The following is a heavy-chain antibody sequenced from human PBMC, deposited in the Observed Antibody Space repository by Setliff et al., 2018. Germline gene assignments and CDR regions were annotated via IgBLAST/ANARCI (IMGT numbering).Heavy chain of an antibody. J-gene: IGHJ3*02. CDR3: ARVRRITMIVRSMDAFDI. D-gene: IGHD3-22*01. Sequence: ASVKVSCKATGYTFTSYYMHWVRQAPGQGLEWMGIINPSGGSTSYAQKFQGRVTMTRDTSTSTVYMELSSLRSDDTAVYYCARVRRITMIVRSMDAFDIWGQGTMVTVSS. CDR2: INPSGGST. CDR1: GYTFTSYY. V-gene: IGHV1-46*01.